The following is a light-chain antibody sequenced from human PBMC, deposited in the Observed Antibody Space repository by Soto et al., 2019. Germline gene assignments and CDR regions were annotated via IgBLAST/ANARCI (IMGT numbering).Light chain of an antibody. CDR2: AAS. CDR1: QDINNY. CDR3: QQYNSALKA. J-gene: IGKJ3*01. V-gene: IGKV1-27*01. Sequence: DIQMTQSPSSLSASAGDRVTITCRASQDINNYLAWYQQKPGKVPKLLIYAASTLQSGVPSRFSGSASGTDFTLTISSLQPEDVATYYCQQYNSALKAFGPGTKVDIK.